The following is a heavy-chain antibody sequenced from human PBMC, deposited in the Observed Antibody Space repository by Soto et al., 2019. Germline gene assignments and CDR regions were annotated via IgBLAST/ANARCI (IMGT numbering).Heavy chain of an antibody. D-gene: IGHD4-17*01. V-gene: IGHV4-59*01. CDR3: ARDSVSVTRSYYYYGMDV. CDR2: IYYSGST. Sequence: TSETLSLTCTVSGGSISSYYWSWIRQPPWKGLEWIGYIYYSGSTNYNPSLKSRVTISVDTSKNQFSLKLSSVTAADTAVYYCARDSVSVTRSYYYYGMDVWGQGTTVTVSS. CDR1: GGSISSYY. J-gene: IGHJ6*02.